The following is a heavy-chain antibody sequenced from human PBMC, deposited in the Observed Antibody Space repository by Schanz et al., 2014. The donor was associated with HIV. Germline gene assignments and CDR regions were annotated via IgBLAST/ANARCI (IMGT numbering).Heavy chain of an antibody. Sequence: QVQLEESGGGVVQPGRSLRVSCAASGFTFSSYGMHWVRQAPGKGLEWVAVIWYDGSNKYYADSVKGRFTISRDNSKNTLYLQMNSLRADDTAVYYCARGSGPYYYYYGMDVWGQGTTVTVSS. CDR2: IWYDGSNK. CDR1: GFTFSSYG. CDR3: ARGSGPYYYYYGMDV. D-gene: IGHD3-10*01. J-gene: IGHJ6*02. V-gene: IGHV3-33*08.